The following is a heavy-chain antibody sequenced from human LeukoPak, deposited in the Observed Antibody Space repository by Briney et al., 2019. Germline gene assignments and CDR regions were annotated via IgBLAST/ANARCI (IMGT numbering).Heavy chain of an antibody. Sequence: GGSLRLSCAASGFTFSSYSMNWVRQAPGKGLEWVSSLSGSGVTTYYADSVKGRFTISRDNSKKTLFLQMNSLRAEDTAIYYCAKKEGQAFDIWGQGTMVTVSS. CDR1: GFTFSSYS. V-gene: IGHV3-23*01. CDR2: LSGSGVTT. J-gene: IGHJ3*02. CDR3: AKKEGQAFDI.